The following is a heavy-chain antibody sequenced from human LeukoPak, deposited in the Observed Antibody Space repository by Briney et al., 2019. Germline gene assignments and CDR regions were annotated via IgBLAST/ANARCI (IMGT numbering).Heavy chain of an antibody. V-gene: IGHV3-23*01. CDR2: ISGSGGST. CDR1: EFRFSSYA. Sequence: GGSLRLSCEASEFRFSSYAMSWVRQAPGKGLEWAPGISGSGGSTCYADSVKGRFTISRDNSKNTLYLQMNSLRAEDTAGYYCAKDMYISSWYYFDYWGQGTLVTVSS. CDR3: AKDMYISSWYYFDY. J-gene: IGHJ4*02. D-gene: IGHD6-13*01.